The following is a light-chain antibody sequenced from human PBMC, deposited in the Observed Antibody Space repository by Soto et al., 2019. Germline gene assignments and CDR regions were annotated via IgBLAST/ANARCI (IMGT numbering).Light chain of an antibody. J-gene: IGKJ1*01. CDR1: QLVFYSSNTKPQ. CDR3: QQYYSTPWT. Sequence: DIVMTQSPDSLAVSLGERATINCKSSQLVFYSSNTKPQLAWYQPKPGQPPKLLIYWASSRDSGVPERFSVSGSGTDFTLTISSLQAEDVAVYYCQQYYSTPWTFGQGTMVESK. CDR2: WAS. V-gene: IGKV4-1*01.